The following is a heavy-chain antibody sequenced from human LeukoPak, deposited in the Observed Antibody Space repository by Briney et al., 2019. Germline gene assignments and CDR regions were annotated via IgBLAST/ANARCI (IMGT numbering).Heavy chain of an antibody. CDR2: IYHSGST. D-gene: IGHD6-13*01. Sequence: SETLSLTCAVSGGSISSSNWWSWGRQPPGKGLEWMGEIYHSGSTNYNPSLKSRGTISVVTSNNQFSLKLSSATAAATAVYYCARHARETRYSSSYYLSRRAHFDYWGQGTLVTVSS. J-gene: IGHJ4*02. CDR1: GGSISSSNW. V-gene: IGHV4-4*02. CDR3: ARHARETRYSSSYYLSRRAHFDY.